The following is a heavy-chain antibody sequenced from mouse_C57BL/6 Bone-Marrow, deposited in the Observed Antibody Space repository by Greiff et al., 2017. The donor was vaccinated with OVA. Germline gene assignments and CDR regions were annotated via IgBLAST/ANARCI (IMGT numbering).Heavy chain of an antibody. V-gene: IGHV1-76*01. CDR2: IYPGSGNI. J-gene: IGHJ2*01. CDR1: GYTFTDYY. CDR3: ARSERLRDYCVY. Sequence: VQLQQSGAELVRPGASVKLSCKASGYTFTDYYISWVKQRPGQGLEWIARIYPGSGNIYYNEQFKGKATLTAEKSSSTAYMQLSSLTSDDSAVYFWARSERLRDYCVYWGQGTTLTVSS. D-gene: IGHD2-2*01.